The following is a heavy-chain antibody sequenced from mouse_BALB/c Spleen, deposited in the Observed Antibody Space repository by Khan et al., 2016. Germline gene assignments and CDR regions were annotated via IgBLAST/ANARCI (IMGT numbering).Heavy chain of an antibody. V-gene: IGHV1S41*01. D-gene: IGHD4-1*01. CDR3: GRKDWDKGDYFDY. Sequence: DLVKPGASVKLSCKASGYTFTSYWINWIKQRPGQGLEWIGRIAPGSGSTYYNEMFKGKATLTVDTSSSTAYILLSSLSSEASAVYFCGRKDWDKGDYFDYWGKGTTLTVSS. CDR2: IAPGSGST. J-gene: IGHJ2*01. CDR1: GYTFTSYW.